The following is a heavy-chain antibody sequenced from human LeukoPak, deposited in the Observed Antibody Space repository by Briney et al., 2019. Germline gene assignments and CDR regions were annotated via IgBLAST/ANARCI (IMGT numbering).Heavy chain of an antibody. D-gene: IGHD3-16*01. CDR1: GDSISIDY. CDR3: ARGSGYDGSRI. CDR2: IYASGST. Sequence: SETLSLTCLVSGDSISIDYWNWIRQPPGKGLEWIGYIYASGSTDYNPSLKSRVTISIDTSKSCFSLKLSSVTAADTAIYYCARGSGYDGSRIWGQGTLVTVTS. V-gene: IGHV4-59*12. J-gene: IGHJ4*02.